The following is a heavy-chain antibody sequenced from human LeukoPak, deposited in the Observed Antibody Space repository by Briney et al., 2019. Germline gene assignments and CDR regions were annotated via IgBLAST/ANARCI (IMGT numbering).Heavy chain of an antibody. CDR2: IYYSGST. CDR3: AREGYNYSFDY. V-gene: IGHV4-39*07. Sequence: PSETLSLTCTGSGGSISSSTYYWGWIRQPPGKGLEWIGSIYYSGSTYYNPSLKSRVTISVDTSKNQFSLKLSSVTAADTAVYYCAREGYNYSFDYWGQGTLVTVSS. J-gene: IGHJ4*02. D-gene: IGHD5-24*01. CDR1: GGSISSSTYY.